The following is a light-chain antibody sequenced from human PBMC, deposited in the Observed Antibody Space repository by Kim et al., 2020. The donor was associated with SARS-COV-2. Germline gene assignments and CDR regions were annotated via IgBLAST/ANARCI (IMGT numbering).Light chain of an antibody. CDR2: YDS. CDR1: KNGRKS. CDR3: QVWDSSSDHPV. Sequence: APGKADRDSWGGKKNGRKSVHWYQQKPGQAPVLVIYYDSDRPSGIPERFSGSNSGNTATLTISRVEAGDEADDYCQVWDSSSDHPVFGGGTQLTVL. V-gene: IGLV3-21*04. J-gene: IGLJ3*02.